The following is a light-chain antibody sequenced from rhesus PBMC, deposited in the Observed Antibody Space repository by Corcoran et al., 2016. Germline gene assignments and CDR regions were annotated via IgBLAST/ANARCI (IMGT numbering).Light chain of an antibody. CDR3: LQHKSYPYS. CDR2: AAS. Sequence: DIQMTQSPSSLSASVGDTVTITCLASQGISSYLNWFQQKPGKAPKLLIYAASSLESGVPSRFSGIGTGTDFTLTISSLQPEDFAVYYCLQHKSYPYSFGQGTKVEIK. J-gene: IGKJ2*01. V-gene: IGKV1-28*02. CDR1: QGISSY.